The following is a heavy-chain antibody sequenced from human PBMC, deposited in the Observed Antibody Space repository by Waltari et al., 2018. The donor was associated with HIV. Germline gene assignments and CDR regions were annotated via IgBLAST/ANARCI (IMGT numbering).Heavy chain of an antibody. J-gene: IGHJ3*01. CDR1: GYRFLSPW. CDR3: AKLQNGFDF. Sequence: EVQLVQSGAELQKPAEPLRISSKGSGYRFLSPWIGWVRQKPGKGLEGSGSIYPADSDTKYSPSFQRQVTISADKSIGTAYLHWSSLKVADTAMYYCAKLQNGFDFWGHGTRLTVSS. V-gene: IGHV5-51*03. CDR2: IYPADSDT.